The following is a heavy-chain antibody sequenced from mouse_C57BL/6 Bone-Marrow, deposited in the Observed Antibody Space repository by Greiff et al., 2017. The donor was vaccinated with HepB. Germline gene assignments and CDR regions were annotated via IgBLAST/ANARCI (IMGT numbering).Heavy chain of an antibody. J-gene: IGHJ4*01. CDR2: ISYDGSN. D-gene: IGHD1-1*01. CDR1: GYSITSGYY. V-gene: IGHV3-6*01. Sequence: EVKLQESGPGLVKPSQSLSLTCSVTGYSITSGYYWNWIRQFPGNKLEWMGYISYDGSNNYNPSLKNRISITRDTSKNQFFLKLNSVTTEDTATYYCARGAYGSSPYYYAMDYWGQGTSVTVSS. CDR3: ARGAYGSSPYYYAMDY.